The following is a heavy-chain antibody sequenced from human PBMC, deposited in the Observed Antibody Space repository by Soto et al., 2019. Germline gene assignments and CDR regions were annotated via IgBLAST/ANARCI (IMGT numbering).Heavy chain of an antibody. CDR1: GGSITSSSYY. Sequence: PSETLSLTCTVPGGSITSSSYYWGWVLHPPGKGFEWIGNMRYSGETHSDPSLQSRVTISVDTPKSQFSLSLTSVTAADTAIYFCVCSLGPTTGIDYWGQGILVTVSS. J-gene: IGHJ4*02. CDR3: VCSLGPTTGIDY. V-gene: IGHV4-39*01. D-gene: IGHD1-26*01. CDR2: MRYSGET.